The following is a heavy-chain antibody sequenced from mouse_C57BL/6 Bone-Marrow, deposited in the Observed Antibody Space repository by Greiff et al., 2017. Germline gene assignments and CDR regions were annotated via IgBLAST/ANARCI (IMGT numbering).Heavy chain of an antibody. Sequence: EVHLVESGGDLVKPGGSLKLSCAASGFTFSSYGMSWVRQTPDKRLEWVATISSGGSYTYYPDSVKGRFTISRDNAKNTLYLQMSSLKSEDTAMYYCARHPLPYYFDYWGQGTTLTVSS. CDR2: ISSGGSYT. CDR3: ARHPLPYYFDY. J-gene: IGHJ2*01. CDR1: GFTFSSYG. V-gene: IGHV5-6*01.